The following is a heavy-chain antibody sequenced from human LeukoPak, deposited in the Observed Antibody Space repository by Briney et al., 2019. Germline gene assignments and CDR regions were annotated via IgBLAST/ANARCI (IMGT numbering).Heavy chain of an antibody. CDR2: INXXXXX. Sequence: PSETLSLTCAVYGXXFXXYYWXXXXXPPGXGLEWIGEINXXXXXXYNPSLKSRXXIXVDTSKNQFSLKLSSVTAADTAVYYCARVLGRYCSGGSCKGRPYYFDYWGQGTLVTVSS. CDR1: GXXFXXYY. V-gene: IGHV4-34*01. J-gene: IGHJ4*02. D-gene: IGHD2-15*01. CDR3: ARVLGRYCSGGSCKGRPYYFDY.